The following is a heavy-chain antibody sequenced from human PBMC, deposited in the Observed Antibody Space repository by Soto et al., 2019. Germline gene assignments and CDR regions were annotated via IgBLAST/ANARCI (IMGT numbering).Heavy chain of an antibody. CDR3: AREAESFDY. V-gene: IGHV3-30*03. CDR2: MTYDGGIE. CDR1: GFTFSSYA. J-gene: IGHJ4*02. Sequence: GGFLRLSCAASGFTFSSYAMHWVRQAPGKGLEWVALMTYDGGIEYCADSVKGRFTISRDNSKNTLYLQMNSLRAEDTAVYYCAREAESFDYWGQGTLVTVSS.